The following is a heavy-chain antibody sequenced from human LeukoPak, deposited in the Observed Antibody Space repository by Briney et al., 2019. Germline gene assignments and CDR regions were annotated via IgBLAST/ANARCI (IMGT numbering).Heavy chain of an antibody. CDR1: GYTFTGYY. CDR2: INPNSGGT. J-gene: IGHJ4*02. V-gene: IGHV1-2*02. Sequence: SVKVSCKASGYTFTGYYMHWVRQAPGQGLEWMGWINPNSGGTNYAQKFQGRVTMTRDTSISTAYMELSRLRSDDTAVYYCARAPVTCGSGSYSDYWGQGTLVTVSS. D-gene: IGHD3-10*01. CDR3: ARAPVTCGSGSYSDY.